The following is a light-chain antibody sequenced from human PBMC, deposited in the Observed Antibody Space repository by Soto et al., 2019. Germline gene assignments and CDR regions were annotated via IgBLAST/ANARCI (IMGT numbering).Light chain of an antibody. CDR1: SSNIGAGYD. CDR2: GNS. CDR3: QCYDSSLSGSV. J-gene: IGLJ2*01. V-gene: IGLV1-40*01. Sequence: QSVLTQPPSVSGAPGQRGTISCTGSSSNIGAGYDVHWYQQLPGTAAKLLIYGNSNRPSGVPDRFSGSKSGTSASLAITGLQAEDEADYYCQCYDSSLSGSVFGGGSQLTVL.